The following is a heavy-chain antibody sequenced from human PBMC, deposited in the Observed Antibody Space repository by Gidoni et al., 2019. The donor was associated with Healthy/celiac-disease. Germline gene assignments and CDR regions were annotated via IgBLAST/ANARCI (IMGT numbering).Heavy chain of an antibody. CDR2: RSYDGSNK. V-gene: IGHV3-30*18. D-gene: IGHD3-3*01. CDR1: GFPFSSYG. CDR3: AKDHQVTIVGVVSPLGY. Sequence: QVQPVESGGGVVPPGRSLRLSCAASGFPFSSYGMHWVRQAPGKGLEWVAVRSYDGSNKYYADSVKGRFTIARDNSKNTLYLQMNSLRAEDTAVYYCAKDHQVTIVGVVSPLGYWGQGTLVTVSS. J-gene: IGHJ4*02.